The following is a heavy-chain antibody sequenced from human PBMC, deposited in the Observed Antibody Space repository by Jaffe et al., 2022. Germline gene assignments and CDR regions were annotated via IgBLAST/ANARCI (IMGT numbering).Heavy chain of an antibody. V-gene: IGHV4-39*01. J-gene: IGHJ4*02. Sequence: QLQLHESGPGLVKPSETLSLTCTVSGGSISSSSHYWGWIRQPPGKGLEWIGSIYYSGSTYYNPSLKSRVTISVDTSKNQFSLKLSSVTAADTAVYYCARSRIIITFGGVIVDYWGQGTLVTVSS. CDR1: GGSISSSSHY. D-gene: IGHD3-16*02. CDR2: IYYSGST. CDR3: ARSRIIITFGGVIVDY.